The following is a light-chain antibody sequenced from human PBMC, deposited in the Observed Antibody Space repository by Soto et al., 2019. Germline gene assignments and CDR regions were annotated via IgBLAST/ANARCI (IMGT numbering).Light chain of an antibody. Sequence: DIQMTQPPSTLSASVGDRVTITCRASQTIISYLNWYQQKPGKAPNLLIHTASTLQSAVPSRFSGSGSGTEFTLTISSLQPEDFATYYCQQRNSYPITFGQGTRLEIK. V-gene: IGKV1-9*01. CDR2: TAS. CDR1: QTIISY. CDR3: QQRNSYPIT. J-gene: IGKJ5*01.